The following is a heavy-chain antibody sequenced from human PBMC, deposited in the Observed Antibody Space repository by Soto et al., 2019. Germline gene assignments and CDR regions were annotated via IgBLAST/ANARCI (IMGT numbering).Heavy chain of an antibody. Sequence: SETLSLTCTVSGGSITSSDYSWGWIRQSPEKRLEWIANILYSGSTYYNPSLKSRVTISVDTSKNQVSLKLTSVTAADTALYYCARHRRGYSSYCYYGMDVWGRGTTVTVS. CDR3: ARHRRGYSSYCYYGMDV. CDR1: GGSITSSDYS. V-gene: IGHV4-39*01. D-gene: IGHD5-18*01. J-gene: IGHJ6*02. CDR2: ILYSGST.